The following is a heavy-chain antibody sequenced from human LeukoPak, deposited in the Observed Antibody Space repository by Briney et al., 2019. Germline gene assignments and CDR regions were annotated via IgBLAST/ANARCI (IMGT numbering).Heavy chain of an antibody. J-gene: IGHJ4*02. Sequence: SETLSLTCTVSGGSISNYYWSWIRQPPGKGLEWVGYIYYSGSTNYNPSLKSRVTISVDTSKNQFSLKLSSVTAADTAVYYCARVAHCSSTTCYQGIFDYXXXGTXVXXSS. CDR1: GGSISNYY. D-gene: IGHD2-2*01. CDR2: IYYSGST. V-gene: IGHV4-59*01. CDR3: ARVAHCSSTTCYQGIFDY.